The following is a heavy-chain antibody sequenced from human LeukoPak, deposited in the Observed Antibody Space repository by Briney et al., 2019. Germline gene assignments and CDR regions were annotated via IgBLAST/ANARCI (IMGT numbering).Heavy chain of an antibody. J-gene: IGHJ3*02. CDR3: AKPPAYCGGHCSAFDS. D-gene: IGHD2-21*02. Sequence: GGSLRLSCAASGFTFSSYGMHWVRQAPGKGLDWMAFIRYDGSNTYYADSMKGRFTISRDNSKNTLYLQMNSLRAEDTAVYYCAKPPAYCGGHCSAFDSWGQGTMVTVSS. V-gene: IGHV3-30*02. CDR2: IRYDGSNT. CDR1: GFTFSSYG.